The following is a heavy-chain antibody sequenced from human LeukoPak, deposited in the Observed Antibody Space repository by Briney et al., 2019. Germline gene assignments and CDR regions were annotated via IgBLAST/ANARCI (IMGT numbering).Heavy chain of an antibody. V-gene: IGHV4-59*08. CDR2: IYYSGST. Sequence: TTSETLSLTCTVSGGSISSYYWSWIRQPPGKGLEWIGYIYYSGSTNYNPSLKSRVTISVDTSKNQFSLKLSSVTAADTAVYYCARHAGQLVRRWFDPWGQGTTVTVSS. D-gene: IGHD6-13*01. CDR3: ARHAGQLVRRWFDP. J-gene: IGHJ6*02. CDR1: GGSISSYY.